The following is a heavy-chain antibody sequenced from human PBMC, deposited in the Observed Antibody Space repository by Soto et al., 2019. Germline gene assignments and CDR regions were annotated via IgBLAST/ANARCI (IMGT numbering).Heavy chain of an antibody. V-gene: IGHV3-74*01. D-gene: IGHD1-26*01. CDR2: INSDGSST. J-gene: IGHJ4*02. Sequence: GGSLRLYCAASGFTFSSYLMHWVRQAPGKGLVWVSRINSDGSSTSYVDSVKGRFTISRDNAKNTLYLQMNSLRAEDTAVYYCAKGGSYVKDYWGQGTLVTVSS. CDR3: AKGGSYVKDY. CDR1: GFTFSSYL.